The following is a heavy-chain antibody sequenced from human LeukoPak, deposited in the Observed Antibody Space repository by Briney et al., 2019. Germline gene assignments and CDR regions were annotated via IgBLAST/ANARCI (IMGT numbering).Heavy chain of an antibody. D-gene: IGHD6-13*01. CDR2: INHSGST. Sequence: PSETLSLTCAVYGGSFSGYYWSWIRQPPGKGLEWIGEINHSGSTNYNPSLKSRVTISVDTSKNQFSLKLSSVTAADTAVYYCARQKAAAGTGFWGQGTLVTVSS. CDR3: ARQKAAAGTGF. CDR1: GGSFSGYY. J-gene: IGHJ4*02. V-gene: IGHV4-34*01.